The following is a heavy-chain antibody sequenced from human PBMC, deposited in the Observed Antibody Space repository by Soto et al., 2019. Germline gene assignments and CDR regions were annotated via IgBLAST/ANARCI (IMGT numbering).Heavy chain of an antibody. J-gene: IGHJ4*02. CDR1: GFTFSSYE. CDR2: ISSSGSTI. D-gene: IGHD5-18*01. V-gene: IGHV3-48*03. Sequence: EVQLVESGGGLVQSGGSLRLSCAASGFTFSSYEMNWVRQAPGKGLEWVSYISSSGSTIYYADSVKGRFTISRDNAKNSLYLQMNSLRAEDTAVYYCASIDPYSYGYGYWGQGTLVTVSS. CDR3: ASIDPYSYGYGY.